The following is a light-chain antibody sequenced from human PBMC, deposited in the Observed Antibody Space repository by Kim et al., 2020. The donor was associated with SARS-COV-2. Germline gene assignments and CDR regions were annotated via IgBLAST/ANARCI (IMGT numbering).Light chain of an antibody. CDR2: GKN. J-gene: IGLJ1*01. Sequence: LGQTDRITCQGDSLRSYYASWYQQKPGQATVLVIYGKNNRPSGIPDRFSGSSSGNTASLTITGAQAEDEADYYCNSRDSSGNHLYVFGTGTKVTVL. CDR3: NSRDSSGNHLYV. V-gene: IGLV3-19*01. CDR1: SLRSYY.